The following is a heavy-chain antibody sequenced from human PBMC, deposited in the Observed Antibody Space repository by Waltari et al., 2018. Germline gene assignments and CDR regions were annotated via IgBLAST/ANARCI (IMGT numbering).Heavy chain of an antibody. J-gene: IGHJ5*02. CDR3: ARVLPFIVGASWFDP. CDR1: GGSFSGYY. CDR2: INHSGST. V-gene: IGHV4-34*01. D-gene: IGHD1-26*01. Sequence: QVQLQQWGAGLLKPSETLSLTCAVYGGSFSGYYWSWIRQPPGKGLEWSGEINHSGSTNYNPSLKSRVTISVDTSKNQFSLKLSSVTAADTAVYYCARVLPFIVGASWFDPWGQGTLVTVSS.